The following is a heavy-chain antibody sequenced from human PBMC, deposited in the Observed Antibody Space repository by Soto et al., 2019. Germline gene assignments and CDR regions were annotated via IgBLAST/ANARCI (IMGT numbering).Heavy chain of an antibody. J-gene: IGHJ4*02. CDR2: ISYDGSNK. V-gene: IGHV3-30*18. Sequence: GGSLRLSCAASGFTFSSYGMHWVRQAPGKGLEWVAVISYDGSNKYYADSVKGRFTISRDNSKNTLYLQMNSLRAEDTAVYYCAKMSGHDGAYYDFWSGTDNKDYWGQGTLVTVSS. CDR3: AKMSGHDGAYYDFWSGTDNKDY. CDR1: GFTFSSYG. D-gene: IGHD3-3*01.